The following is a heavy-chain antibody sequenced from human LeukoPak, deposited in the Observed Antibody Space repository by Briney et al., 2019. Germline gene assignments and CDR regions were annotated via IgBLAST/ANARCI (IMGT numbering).Heavy chain of an antibody. Sequence: GESLKISCKGAGYSFTSYWIGWVRQVPGKGLEWMGIIYPDDSDTRYSPSFQGQVTISAYKSISTAYLQWSSLTASDTAMYYCARHPGQAWFDPWGQGTLVTVSS. D-gene: IGHD3-10*01. V-gene: IGHV5-51*01. CDR1: GYSFTSYW. CDR3: ARHPGQAWFDP. CDR2: IYPDDSDT. J-gene: IGHJ5*02.